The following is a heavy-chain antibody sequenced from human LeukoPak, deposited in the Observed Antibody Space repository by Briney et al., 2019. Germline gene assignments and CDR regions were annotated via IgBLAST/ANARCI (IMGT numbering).Heavy chain of an antibody. CDR3: AREGGIARPPYLYYYIDV. D-gene: IGHD6-6*01. CDR2: INTYSANT. Sequence: SVKVSCKASGYTFNNHDINWVRQAPGRGLEWMGWINTYSANTNYAQEFQDRVIMTTDTSTSTAYMELRSLRSDDTAVYYCAREGGIARPPYLYYYIDVWGQGTLVTVSS. CDR1: GYTFNNHD. V-gene: IGHV1-18*01. J-gene: IGHJ4*02.